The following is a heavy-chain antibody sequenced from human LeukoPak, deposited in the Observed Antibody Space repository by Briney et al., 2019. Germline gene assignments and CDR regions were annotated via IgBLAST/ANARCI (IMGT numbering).Heavy chain of an antibody. Sequence: GGSLRLSCAASGFTFSSYSMNWVRQAPGKGLEWVSYISSSSSTIYYADSVKGRFTISRDNAKNSLYLQMNSLRAEDTAVYYCARENVGDDYWGQGTLVTVSS. V-gene: IGHV3-48*04. J-gene: IGHJ4*02. CDR1: GFTFSSYS. CDR2: ISSSSSTI. CDR3: ARENVGDDY. D-gene: IGHD2-15*01.